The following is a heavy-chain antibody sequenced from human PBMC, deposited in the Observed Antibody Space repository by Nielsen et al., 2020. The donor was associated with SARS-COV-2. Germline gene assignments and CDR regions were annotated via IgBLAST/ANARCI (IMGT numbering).Heavy chain of an antibody. CDR2: TYYRSKWYN. V-gene: IGHV6-1*01. CDR3: ARETTTRGYYYYYYMDV. Sequence: SETLSLTCAISGDSVSSSSAAWNWIRQSPSRGLEWLGRTYYRSKWYNDYAVSVKSRITINPDTSKNQISLNLSSVTAADTAVYYCARETTTRGYYYYYYMDVWGKGTTVTVSS. D-gene: IGHD4-11*01. J-gene: IGHJ6*03. CDR1: GDSVSSSSAA.